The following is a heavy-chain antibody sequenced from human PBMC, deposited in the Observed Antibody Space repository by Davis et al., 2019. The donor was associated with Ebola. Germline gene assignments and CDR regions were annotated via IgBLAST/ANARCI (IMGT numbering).Heavy chain of an antibody. Sequence: SETLSLTCAVYVGSFSAYYWSWIRQPPGKGLEWIGEINHGGSTKYNPSLRSRVTISVDTSKNQFFLKVSSVTAADTAVYYCARVNGDFYSYGMDVWGQGTTVTVS. J-gene: IGHJ6*02. D-gene: IGHD2-8*01. CDR3: ARVNGDFYSYGMDV. V-gene: IGHV4-34*01. CDR2: INHGGST. CDR1: VGSFSAYY.